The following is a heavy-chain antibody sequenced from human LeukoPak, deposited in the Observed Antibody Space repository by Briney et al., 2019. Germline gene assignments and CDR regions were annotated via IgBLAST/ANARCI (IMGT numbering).Heavy chain of an antibody. D-gene: IGHD5-24*01. V-gene: IGHV4-59*08. CDR3: ARLYLPATRFDY. J-gene: IGHJ4*02. Sequence: SETLSLTCTVSGGSISSYYWSWIRQPPGKGLEWIANIYHSGSTFYNPSLKSRVTISVDTSKTQFSLKLSSVTAADTAVYYCARLYLPATRFDYWGQGTLVTVSS. CDR1: GGSISSYY. CDR2: IYHSGST.